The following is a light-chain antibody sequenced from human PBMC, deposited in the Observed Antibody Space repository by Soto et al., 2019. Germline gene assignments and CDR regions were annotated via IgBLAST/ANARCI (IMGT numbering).Light chain of an antibody. CDR1: QSISSY. V-gene: IGKV1-39*01. CDR2: AAS. J-gene: IGKJ2*01. Sequence: DIPMTQSPSSLSASVGDRVTITCRASQSISSYLNWYQQKPGKAPKLLIYAASSLQSGVPSRFSGSGSGTNFTLSISGLQPEAFAKFYCQQSYSTPYTFGQGTKLEIK. CDR3: QQSYSTPYT.